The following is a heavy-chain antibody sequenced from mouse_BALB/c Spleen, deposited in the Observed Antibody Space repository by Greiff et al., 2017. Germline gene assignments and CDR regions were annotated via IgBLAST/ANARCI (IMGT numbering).Heavy chain of an antibody. CDR3: ARYDDRGYAMDY. Sequence: EVQLVESGGGLVQPGGSRKLSCAASGFTFSSFGMHWVRQAPEKGLEWVAYISSGSSTIYYADTVKGRFTISRDNPKNTLFLQMTSLRSEDTAMYYCARYDDRGYAMDYWGQGTSVTVSS. V-gene: IGHV5-17*02. J-gene: IGHJ4*01. CDR1: GFTFSSFG. CDR2: ISSGSSTI. D-gene: IGHD2-12*01.